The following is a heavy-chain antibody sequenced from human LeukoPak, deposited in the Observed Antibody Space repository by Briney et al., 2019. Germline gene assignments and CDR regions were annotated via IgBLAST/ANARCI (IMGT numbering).Heavy chain of an antibody. Sequence: PGGSLRLSCAASGFTFSSYSMNWVRQAPGKGLEWVSSISSSSSYIYYADSVKGRFTISRDNAKNSLYLQMNSLRAEDTAVYYCARANVLLWFGESNRPAYYYYYGMDVWGQGTTVTVSS. J-gene: IGHJ6*02. CDR1: GFTFSSYS. CDR3: ARANVLLWFGESNRPAYYYYYGMDV. D-gene: IGHD3-10*01. V-gene: IGHV3-21*01. CDR2: ISSSSSYI.